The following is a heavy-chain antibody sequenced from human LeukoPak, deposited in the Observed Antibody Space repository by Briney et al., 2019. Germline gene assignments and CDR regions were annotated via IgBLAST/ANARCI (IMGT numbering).Heavy chain of an antibody. D-gene: IGHD6-13*01. CDR3: TTDFRTPQQLVPP. CDR1: GFTFSSYW. V-gene: IGHV3-74*01. J-gene: IGHJ5*02. Sequence: GGSLRLSCAASGFTFSSYWMHWVRQAPGKGLVWVSRIKSDDSTTYADSVKGRFTISRDNAKNTLYLQMDSLRDEDTAVYYCTTDFRTPQQLVPPWGQGTLVTVSS. CDR2: IKSDDST.